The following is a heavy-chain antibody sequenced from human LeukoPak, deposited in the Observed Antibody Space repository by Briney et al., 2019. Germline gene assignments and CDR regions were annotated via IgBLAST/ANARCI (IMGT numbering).Heavy chain of an antibody. Sequence: PGGSLRLSCAASGFTFSSYAMHWVRQAPGKGLEWVAVISYDGSNKYYADSVKGRFTISRDNSKNTLYLQMNSLRAEDTAVYYCASSLGATSLLDYWGQGTLVTVSS. CDR2: ISYDGSNK. CDR1: GFTFSSYA. CDR3: ASSLGATSLLDY. D-gene: IGHD1-26*01. J-gene: IGHJ4*02. V-gene: IGHV3-30-3*01.